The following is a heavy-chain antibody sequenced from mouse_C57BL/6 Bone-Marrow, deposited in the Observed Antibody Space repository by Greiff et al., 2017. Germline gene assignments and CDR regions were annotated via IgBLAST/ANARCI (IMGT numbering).Heavy chain of an antibody. V-gene: IGHV2-2*01. CDR3: ARNDYDYDGRGFAY. CDR1: GFSLTSYG. D-gene: IGHD2-4*01. Sequence: QVQLQQSGPGLVQPSQSLSITCTVSGFSLTSYGVHWVRQSPGKGLEWLGVIWSGGSTDYNAAFISRLSISKDNSKSQVFFKMNSLQADDTAIYYCARNDYDYDGRGFAYWGQGTLVTVSA. J-gene: IGHJ3*01. CDR2: IWSGGST.